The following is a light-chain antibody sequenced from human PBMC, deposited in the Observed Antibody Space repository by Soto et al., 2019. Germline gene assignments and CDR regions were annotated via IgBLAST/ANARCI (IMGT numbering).Light chain of an antibody. Sequence: DIVMTQSPDSLAVSLGERATINCKSSQSVLYSTNNENYLAWYQQKPGQPPKXXSYWASTRESGVPDRFSGSGSGTDFTLTISSLKAEDVEVFSCHQYYSTPRTFGQGTKVDIK. CDR3: HQYYSTPRT. CDR1: QSVLYSTNNENY. CDR2: WAS. V-gene: IGKV4-1*01. J-gene: IGKJ1*01.